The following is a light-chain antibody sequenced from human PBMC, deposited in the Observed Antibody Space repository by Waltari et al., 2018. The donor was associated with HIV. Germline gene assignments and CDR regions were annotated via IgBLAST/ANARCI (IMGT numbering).Light chain of an antibody. CDR1: QGIKNY. J-gene: IGKJ1*01. CDR3: QKYSSEPA. Sequence: DIQMTQSPSSLSASVGDRVTITCRASQGIKNYVAWYQQKPGKPPILLIYSASTLESGVPSRCSGRGSGTDFTLTISSLQPEDVGTYYCQKYSSEPAFGQGTKVEF. CDR2: SAS. V-gene: IGKV1-27*01.